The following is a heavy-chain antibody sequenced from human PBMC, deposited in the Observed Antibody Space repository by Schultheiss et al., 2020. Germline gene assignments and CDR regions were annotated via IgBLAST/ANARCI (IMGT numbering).Heavy chain of an antibody. V-gene: IGHV3-33*08. D-gene: IGHD3-22*01. J-gene: IGHJ4*02. CDR2: IWYDGSNK. CDR3: ASGTYYYDSSGFPCLDY. CDR1: GFTFSSYG. Sequence: WGSLRLSCAASGFTFSSYGMHWVRQAPGKGLEWVAVIWYDGSNKYYADSVKGRFTISRDNSKNTLYLQMNSLRAEDTAVYYCASGTYYYDSSGFPCLDYWGQGTMVTVSS.